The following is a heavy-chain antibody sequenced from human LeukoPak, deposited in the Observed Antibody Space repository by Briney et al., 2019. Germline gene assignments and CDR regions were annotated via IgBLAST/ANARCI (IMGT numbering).Heavy chain of an antibody. D-gene: IGHD2-2*01. CDR3: ARDAGVVPAALPYYYYYYMDV. Sequence: ASVKVSCTASGYTFTSYGISWVRQAPGQGLEWMGWIGAYNGNTNYAQKLQGRVTMTTDTSTSTACMELRSLRSDDTAVYYCARDAGVVPAALPYYYYYYMDVWGKGTTVTISS. CDR1: GYTFTSYG. V-gene: IGHV1-18*01. CDR2: IGAYNGNT. J-gene: IGHJ6*03.